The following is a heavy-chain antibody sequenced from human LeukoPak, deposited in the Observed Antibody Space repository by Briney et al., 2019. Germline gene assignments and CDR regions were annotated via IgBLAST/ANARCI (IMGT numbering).Heavy chain of an antibody. V-gene: IGHV4-34*01. CDR1: GGSFSGYY. D-gene: IGHD3-10*01. Sequence: PSETLSLTCAVYGGSFSGYYWSWIRQPPGKGLEWIGEINHSGSTNYNPSLKSRVTISVDTSKNQFSLKLSSVTAADTAVYYCARVHSRITMVRGVISRVNAFDIWGQGTMVTVSS. J-gene: IGHJ3*02. CDR3: ARVHSRITMVRGVISRVNAFDI. CDR2: INHSGST.